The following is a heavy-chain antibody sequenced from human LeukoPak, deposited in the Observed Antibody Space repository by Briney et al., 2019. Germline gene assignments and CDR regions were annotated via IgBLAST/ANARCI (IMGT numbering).Heavy chain of an antibody. CDR1: GFTFSSYG. Sequence: PGGSLRLSCAASGFTFSSYGMHWVRQAPGKGLEWVAYIQYDGSNEQYAHSVKGRFRISRDSSKNILYLQMNSLRAEGTAVYYCAREDSSSWRSEYFQHWGQGTLVTVSS. V-gene: IGHV3-30*02. CDR2: IQYDGSNE. CDR3: AREDSSSWRSEYFQH. D-gene: IGHD6-13*01. J-gene: IGHJ1*01.